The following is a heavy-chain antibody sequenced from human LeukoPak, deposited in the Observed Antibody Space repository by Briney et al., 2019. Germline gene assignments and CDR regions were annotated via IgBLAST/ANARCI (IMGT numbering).Heavy chain of an antibody. CDR2: IRGSGGST. V-gene: IGHV3-23*01. J-gene: IGHJ4*02. CDR3: AKDPLRGYYGGNSGY. Sequence: GGSLRLSCAASGFTFSSYAMSWVRQAPGKGLEWVSAIRGSGGSTYYADSVKGRFTISRDNSKNTLYLQVNSLRAEDTAVYYCAKDPLRGYYGGNSGYWGQGTLVTVSS. CDR1: GFTFSSYA. D-gene: IGHD4-23*01.